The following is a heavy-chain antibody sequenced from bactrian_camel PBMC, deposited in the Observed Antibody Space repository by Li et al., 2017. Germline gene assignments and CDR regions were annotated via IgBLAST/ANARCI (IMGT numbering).Heavy chain of an antibody. J-gene: IGHJ4*01. CDR2: IATGSGNT. Sequence: HVQLVESGGGSVQAGGSLRLSCAASGDTYSLNCMAWFRQAPGKEREGVARIATGSGNTYYADSVKGRFTISQDNAKNTVYLRMNSLKPEDTAMYYCAADLVTDEPSLVEREYYYWGQGTQVTVS. CDR3: AADLVTDEPSLVEREYYY. CDR1: GDTYSLNC. D-gene: IGHD1*01. V-gene: IGHV3S54*01.